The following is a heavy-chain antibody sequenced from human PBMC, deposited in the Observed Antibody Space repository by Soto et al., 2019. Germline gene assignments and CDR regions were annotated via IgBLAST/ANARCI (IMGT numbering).Heavy chain of an antibody. D-gene: IGHD2-15*01. CDR1: GGTFSSYA. CDR2: IIPIFGTA. V-gene: IGHV1-69*13. Sequence: ASVKVSCKASGGTFSSYAISWVRQAPGQGLEWMGGIIPIFGTANYAQKFQGRVTITADESTSTAYMELSSLRSEDTAVYYCHSDYYYYGMDVWGQGTTVTVSS. CDR3: HSDYYYYGMDV. J-gene: IGHJ6*02.